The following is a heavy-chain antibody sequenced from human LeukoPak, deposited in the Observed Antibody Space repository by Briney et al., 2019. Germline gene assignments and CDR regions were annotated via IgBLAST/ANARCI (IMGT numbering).Heavy chain of an antibody. CDR1: GYTFTGYY. Sequence: ASVKVSCKASGYTFTGYYMHWVRQAPGQGLEWMGWINPNSGGTNYAQKFQGRVTMTRDTYISTAYMEVSRLRSDDTAVYYCARVFYAKDIVVVPAYYYYYLDVWGKGTTVTVSS. V-gene: IGHV1-2*02. CDR3: ARVFYAKDIVVVPAYYYYYLDV. CDR2: INPNSGGT. J-gene: IGHJ6*03. D-gene: IGHD2-2*01.